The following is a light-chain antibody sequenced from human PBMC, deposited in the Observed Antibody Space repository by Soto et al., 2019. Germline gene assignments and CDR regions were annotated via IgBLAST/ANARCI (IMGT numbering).Light chain of an antibody. Sequence: QSALTQPASVSGSPGQSITISCTGTSSDVGGYNYISWYQQHPGKAPKFIIYDVRNRPSGVSNRFSGSRSGNTASLTISGLQADEEADYYCSSYTSSSTVIFGGGTKLTVL. J-gene: IGLJ2*01. CDR2: DVR. V-gene: IGLV2-14*01. CDR3: SSYTSSSTVI. CDR1: SSDVGGYNY.